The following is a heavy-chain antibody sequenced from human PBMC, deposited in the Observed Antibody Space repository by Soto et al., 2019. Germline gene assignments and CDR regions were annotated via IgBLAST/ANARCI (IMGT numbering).Heavy chain of an antibody. Sequence: QVQLVQSGAAVKKPGSSVKVSCKASGGTFSSYTISWVRQAPGQGLEWMGRIIPILGIANYAQKFQGRVTITADKSTSTAYMELSSLRSEDTAVYYCARDYGIAAAGTEPGGYWGQGTLVTVSS. D-gene: IGHD6-13*01. CDR2: IIPILGIA. J-gene: IGHJ4*02. CDR1: GGTFSSYT. CDR3: ARDYGIAAAGTEPGGY. V-gene: IGHV1-69*08.